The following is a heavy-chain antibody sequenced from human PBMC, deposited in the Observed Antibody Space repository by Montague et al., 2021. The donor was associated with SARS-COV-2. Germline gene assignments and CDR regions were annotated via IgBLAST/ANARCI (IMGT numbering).Heavy chain of an antibody. CDR3: ARLGDGVVPSPILGLGPYYSYYYMDV. CDR2: THHGGGT. V-gene: IGHV4-34*01. CDR1: GGSFSTYS. J-gene: IGHJ6*03. Sequence: SETLSLTCAVHGGSFSTYSWNWIRQPPGKGLEWIGETHHGGGTNYNPSLKSRVTISADTSKNQFSLKLTSVAAADTAVYYCARLGDGVVPSPILGLGPYYSYYYMDVWGKGTTVTVSS. D-gene: IGHD3-10*01.